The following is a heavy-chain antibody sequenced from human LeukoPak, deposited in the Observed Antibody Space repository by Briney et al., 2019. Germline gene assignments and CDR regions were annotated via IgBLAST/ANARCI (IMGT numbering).Heavy chain of an antibody. Sequence: GGSLRLSCAASGFAFSTYWMHWVRQAPGKGLVWVSRINSDGSTTSYADSVKGRFTISRDNAKNTLYLQMDGLRAEDTAVYYCTRGKWDLPPFDCWGQGTLVTVSS. CDR2: INSDGSTT. V-gene: IGHV3-74*01. CDR3: TRGKWDLPPFDC. J-gene: IGHJ4*02. CDR1: GFAFSTYW. D-gene: IGHD1-26*01.